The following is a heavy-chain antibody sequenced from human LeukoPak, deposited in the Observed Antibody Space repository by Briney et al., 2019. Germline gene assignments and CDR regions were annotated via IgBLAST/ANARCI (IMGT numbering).Heavy chain of an antibody. Sequence: DSVKVSCKGCGYTFIDHYMHWVRQDPGQGLEWMAKINPNSGVTAYAERFQGRVTLTRDTSISTVYMELRTLTSGDTAVYYCARPSDYGDYIDYWGQGTLVTVCS. V-gene: IGHV1-2*02. CDR2: INPNSGVT. CDR3: ARPSDYGDYIDY. CDR1: GYTFIDHY. D-gene: IGHD4-17*01. J-gene: IGHJ4*02.